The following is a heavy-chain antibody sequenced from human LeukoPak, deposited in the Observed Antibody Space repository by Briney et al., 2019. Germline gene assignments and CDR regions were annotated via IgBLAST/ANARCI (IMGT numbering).Heavy chain of an antibody. Sequence: PGGSLRLSCAASGFTFSSYGMSWVRQAPGKGLEWVSAISGSGGSTYYADSVKGRFTISGDNSKNTLYLQMNSLRAEDTAVYYCAKLTLGYCSGGRCFFDYWGQGTQVTVSS. CDR3: AKLTLGYCSGGRCFFDY. D-gene: IGHD2-15*01. CDR2: ISGSGGST. CDR1: GFTFSSYG. J-gene: IGHJ4*02. V-gene: IGHV3-23*01.